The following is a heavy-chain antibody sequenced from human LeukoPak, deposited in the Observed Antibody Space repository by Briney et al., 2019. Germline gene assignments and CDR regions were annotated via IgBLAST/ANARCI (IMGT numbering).Heavy chain of an antibody. CDR1: GGSISSGSYY. Sequence: PSETLSLTCTVSGGSISSGSYYWSWIRQPAGKGLEWIGRIYTSGSTNYNPSLKSRVTISVDTSKNQFSLKLSSVTAADTAVYYCARIPRQAAPDYWGQGTLVTVSS. CDR2: IYTSGST. V-gene: IGHV4-61*02. D-gene: IGHD2-15*01. J-gene: IGHJ4*02. CDR3: ARIPRQAAPDY.